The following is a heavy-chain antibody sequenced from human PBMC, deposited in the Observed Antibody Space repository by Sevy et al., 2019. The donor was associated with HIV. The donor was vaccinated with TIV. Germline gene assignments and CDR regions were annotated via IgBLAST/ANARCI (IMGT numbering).Heavy chain of an antibody. J-gene: IGHJ4*02. CDR3: ARANLGYCSGGGCSTFGY. Sequence: GGSLRLSCAASGFTFSDYSMNWVRQAPGKGLEWVSYISSSSNTIYYEDSVKGRFTISRDNAKDSLYLQMNTLRDEDTAVYYCARANLGYCSGGGCSTFGYWGQGTLVTVSS. CDR2: ISSSSNTI. CDR1: GFTFSDYS. D-gene: IGHD2-15*01. V-gene: IGHV3-48*02.